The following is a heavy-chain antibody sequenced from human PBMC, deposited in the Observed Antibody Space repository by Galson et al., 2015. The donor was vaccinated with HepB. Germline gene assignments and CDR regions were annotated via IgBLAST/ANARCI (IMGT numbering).Heavy chain of an antibody. D-gene: IGHD3-10*01. CDR3: AEVSGEGYGHAFDN. CDR1: GFTFINSA. J-gene: IGHJ3*02. V-gene: IGHV1-58*01. CDR2: IVVGRGKT. Sequence: SVKVSCKASGFTFINSAVQWVRQARGQRLECVGWIVVGRGKTNYAQTFQERVTITRDMSTSTVYMELSSLRAEDTAVYYCAEVSGEGYGHAFDNWGQGTMVTVSS.